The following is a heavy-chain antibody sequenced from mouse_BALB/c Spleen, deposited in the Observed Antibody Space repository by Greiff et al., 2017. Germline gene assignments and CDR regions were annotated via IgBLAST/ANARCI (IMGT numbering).Heavy chain of an antibody. CDR3: ARNGNPYYFDY. CDR1: GYTFTSYY. V-gene: IGHV1S56*01. Sequence: QVQLKQSGPELVKPGASVKMSCKASGYTFTSYYIHWVKQRPGQGLEWIGWIYPGDGSTKYNEKFKGKTTLTADKSSSTAYMLLSSLTSEDSAIYFCARNGNPYYFDYWGQGTTLTVSS. J-gene: IGHJ2*01. D-gene: IGHD2-1*01. CDR2: IYPGDGST.